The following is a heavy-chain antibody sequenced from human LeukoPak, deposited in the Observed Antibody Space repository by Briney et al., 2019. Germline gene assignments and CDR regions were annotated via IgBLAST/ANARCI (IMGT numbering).Heavy chain of an antibody. CDR2: ISSSGSTI. J-gene: IGHJ3*02. CDR3: AREGRYCSSTSCYTAFDI. Sequence: GGSLRLSCAASGFTFSDYYMSWIRQAPGKGLEWVSYISSSGSTIYYADSVKGRFTISRDNAKNSLYLQMNSLRAEDTAVYYCAREGRYCSSTSCYTAFDIWGQGTIVTVSS. V-gene: IGHV3-11*01. D-gene: IGHD2-2*02. CDR1: GFTFSDYY.